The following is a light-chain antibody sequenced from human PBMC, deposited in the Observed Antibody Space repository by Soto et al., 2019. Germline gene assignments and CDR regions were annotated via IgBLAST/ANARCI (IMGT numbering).Light chain of an antibody. J-gene: IGKJ1*01. CDR2: WAS. CDR1: QSVLYNSNNRNY. V-gene: IGKV4-1*01. Sequence: DIVVTQSPDSLGVSLGERATINCRASQSVLYNSNNRNYLAWSQQRPGQSPKLLIYWASTREFGVPDRISGSGSGTDFTLTISSLQAEDVAVYYCQQYYSTPPTFGQGTKVDI. CDR3: QQYYSTPPT.